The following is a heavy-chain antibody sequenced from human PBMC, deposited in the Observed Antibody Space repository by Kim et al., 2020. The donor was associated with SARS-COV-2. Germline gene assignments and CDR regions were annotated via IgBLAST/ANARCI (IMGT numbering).Heavy chain of an antibody. V-gene: IGHV3-30*02. J-gene: IGHJ4*02. CDR3: AKEVDKLNGVTMVRGSLSV. D-gene: IGHD3-10*01. Sequence: GRFTISRDNSKNTLYLQMNSLRAEDTAVYYCAKEVDKLNGVTMVRGSLSVWGQGTLVTVSS.